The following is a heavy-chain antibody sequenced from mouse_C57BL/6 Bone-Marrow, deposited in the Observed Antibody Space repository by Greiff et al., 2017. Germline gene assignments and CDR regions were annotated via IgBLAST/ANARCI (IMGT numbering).Heavy chain of an antibody. J-gene: IGHJ1*03. CDR2: INYDGSST. CDR1: GFTFSDYY. CDR3: ARAFITAVVATDGWYFDV. V-gene: IGHV5-16*01. D-gene: IGHD1-1*01. Sequence: EVNVVESEGGLVQPGSSMQLSCTASGFTFSDYYMAWVRQVPEKGLEWVANINYDGSSTYYLDSLKSRFIISRDNAKNTLYLQRSSLKSEDTATYYGARAFITAVVATDGWYFDVWGTGTTVTVSS.